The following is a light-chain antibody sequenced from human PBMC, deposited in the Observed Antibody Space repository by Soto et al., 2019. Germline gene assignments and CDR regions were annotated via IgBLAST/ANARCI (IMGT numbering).Light chain of an antibody. CDR3: QPSYSTPLT. CDR2: AAS. Sequence: DIQMTQSPSSLSASVGDRVTITCRASQSISSYLNWYQQKPGKAPKLLLYAASSLQSGVPSRFSGSGSGTDFTLTISSLQPEDFATYYCQPSYSTPLTFGQGTKVEIK. V-gene: IGKV1-39*01. J-gene: IGKJ1*01. CDR1: QSISSY.